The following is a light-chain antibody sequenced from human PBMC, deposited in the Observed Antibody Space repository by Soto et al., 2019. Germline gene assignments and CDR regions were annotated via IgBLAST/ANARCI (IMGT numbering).Light chain of an antibody. CDR3: QQYGSIPRT. V-gene: IGKV3-20*01. J-gene: IGKJ1*01. CDR1: QSVDSNY. Sequence: EIVLTQSPGTLSLSPGERATLSCRASQSVDSNYFAWYQQKPGQAPRLLIYGTSYRATGIPDRFSGSGSGTDFTLTISRLEPEDFAVYYCQQYGSIPRTFGRGTKVEIE. CDR2: GTS.